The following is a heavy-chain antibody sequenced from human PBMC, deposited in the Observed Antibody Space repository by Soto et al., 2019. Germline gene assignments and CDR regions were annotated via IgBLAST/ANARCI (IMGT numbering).Heavy chain of an antibody. J-gene: IGHJ6*02. CDR1: AGTFMSYA. CDR3: ARVEAHYYGMDV. V-gene: IGHV1-69*13. Sequence: SVQVSFKASAGTFMSYAISWVRQAPGQGLEWMGGIIPIFGTANYAQKFQGRVTITADESTSTAYMELSSLRSEDTAVYYCARVEAHYYGMDVWGQGTTVTVSS. D-gene: IGHD1-1*01. CDR2: IIPIFGTA.